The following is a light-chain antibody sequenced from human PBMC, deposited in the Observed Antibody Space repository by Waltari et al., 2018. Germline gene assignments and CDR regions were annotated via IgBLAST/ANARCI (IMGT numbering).Light chain of an antibody. J-gene: IGKJ1*01. CDR2: AAY. CDR3: QQSYSTPWX. V-gene: IGKV1-39*01. Sequence: DIQMTQSPSSLSASVGDRGTITCRARQTISSYLNWYQQKPGKAPKLLVYAAYSLQSGSTSXXSXSGSGTDFTLTISSLQPEDFATYYCQQSYSTPWXFXXXXKVEI. CDR1: QTISSY.